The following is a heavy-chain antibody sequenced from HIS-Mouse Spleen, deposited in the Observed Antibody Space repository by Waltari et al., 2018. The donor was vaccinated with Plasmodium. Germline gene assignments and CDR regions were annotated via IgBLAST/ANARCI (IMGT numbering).Heavy chain of an antibody. CDR1: GGSISSAGYY. CDR3: ARWVGNWFDP. V-gene: IGHV4-31*03. J-gene: IGHJ5*02. Sequence: QVQLQESGPGLVKPSQPLSLTCSVSGGSISSAGYYWGWIRQHPGKGLEWIGYIYYSGSTYYNPSLKSRVTISVDTSKNQFSLKVNSVTAADTAVYYCARWVGNWFDPWGQGTLVTVSS. D-gene: IGHD1-26*01. CDR2: IYYSGST.